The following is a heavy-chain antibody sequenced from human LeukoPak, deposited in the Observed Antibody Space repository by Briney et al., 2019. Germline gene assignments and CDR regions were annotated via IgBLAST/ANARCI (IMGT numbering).Heavy chain of an antibody. CDR2: ISASSSDI. V-gene: IGHV3-21*01. D-gene: IGHD2-2*01. CDR1: GFTFTEYN. J-gene: IGHJ5*02. Sequence: GGSLRLSCVASGFTFTEYNMNWVRQAPGKGPEWVSSISASSSDIYYADSMKGRFTMARDNAKNSLYLQMNSLRAEDSAVYYCARGCVGVQRNDWFDTWGQGALVTVSS. CDR3: ARGCVGVQRNDWFDT.